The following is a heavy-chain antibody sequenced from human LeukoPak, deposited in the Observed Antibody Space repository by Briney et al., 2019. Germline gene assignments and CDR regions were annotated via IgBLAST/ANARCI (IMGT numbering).Heavy chain of an antibody. J-gene: IGHJ2*01. V-gene: IGHV4-39*07. Sequence: SETLSLTCTVSGGSISSSSSYWGWIRQPPGKGLEWIGSIYYSGSTYYNPSLKSRVTISVDTSKNQFSLKLSSVTAAGTAVYYCARVQGYYDSTGYFDLWGRGTLVTVSS. CDR1: GGSISSSSSY. CDR3: ARVQGYYDSTGYFDL. D-gene: IGHD3-22*01. CDR2: IYYSGST.